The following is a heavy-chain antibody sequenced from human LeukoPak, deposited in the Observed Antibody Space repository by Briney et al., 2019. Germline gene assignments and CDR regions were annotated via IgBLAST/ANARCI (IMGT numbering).Heavy chain of an antibody. D-gene: IGHD3-22*01. V-gene: IGHV5-51*01. CDR2: IYPGDSDT. CDR1: GYSFTSYW. Sequence: GESLKISCKGSGYSFTSYWIGWVRQMPGKGLEWMGIIYPGDSDTRYSPSFQGQVTISADESISTAYLQWSSLKASDTAMYYCARRLGYYDSSGYYGTFDYWGQGTLVTVSS. J-gene: IGHJ4*02. CDR3: ARRLGYYDSSGYYGTFDY.